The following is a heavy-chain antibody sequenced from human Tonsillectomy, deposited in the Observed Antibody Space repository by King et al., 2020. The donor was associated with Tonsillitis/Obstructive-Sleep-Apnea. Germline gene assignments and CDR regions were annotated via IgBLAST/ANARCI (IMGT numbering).Heavy chain of an antibody. CDR1: GFTVSNNY. J-gene: IGHJ4*02. CDR2: IYSGGTT. D-gene: IGHD3-3*01. V-gene: IGHV3-66*01. CDR3: ARDSPDYDFYYFDY. Sequence: VQLVESGGGLVQPGESLRLSCVVSGFTVSNNYMSWVRQAPGKGLEWVSVIYSGGTTYYADSVKGRFTISRDNSKNTLYLEMNSLRVEDTAVYYCARDSPDYDFYYFDYWGQGSQVTVSS.